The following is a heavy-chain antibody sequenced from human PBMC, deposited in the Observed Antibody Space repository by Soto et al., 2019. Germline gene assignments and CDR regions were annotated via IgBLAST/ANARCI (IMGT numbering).Heavy chain of an antibody. Sequence: SLRLSCAASGFTFSSYAMHWVRQAPGKGLEWVAVISYDGSNKYYADSVKGRFTISRDNSKNTLYLQMNSLRAEDTAVYYCARAKGGVKYGMDVWGQGTTVTVS. V-gene: IGHV3-30-3*01. CDR2: ISYDGSNK. D-gene: IGHD2-8*02. CDR1: GFTFSSYA. CDR3: ARAKGGVKYGMDV. J-gene: IGHJ6*02.